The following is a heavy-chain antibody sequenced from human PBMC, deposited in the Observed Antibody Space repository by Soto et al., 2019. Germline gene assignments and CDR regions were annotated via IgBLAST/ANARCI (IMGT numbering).Heavy chain of an antibody. J-gene: IGHJ4*02. CDR3: AGSGKNLFDY. D-gene: IGHD3-3*01. V-gene: IGHV1-46*03. CDR1: GYTFTSYY. CDR2: INPSGGST. Sequence: QVQLVQSGAEVKKPGASVKVSCKASGYTFTSYYMRWVRQAPGQGLEWMGIINPSGGSTSYAQKFQGRVTMTRDTSTSTVYMELSSLRSEDTAVYYCAGSGKNLFDYWGQGTLVTVSS.